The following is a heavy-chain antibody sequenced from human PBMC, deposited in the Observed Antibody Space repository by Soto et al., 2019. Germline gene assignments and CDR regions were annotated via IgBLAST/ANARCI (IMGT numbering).Heavy chain of an antibody. D-gene: IGHD2-15*01. CDR2: IYYSGST. CDR3: ATMGTPATGLYFFDY. J-gene: IGHJ4*02. Sequence: SETLSLTCTVSGGSISSYYWSWIRQPPGKGLEWIGYIYYSGSTHYSTSLKSRVTISVDTSKSQFSLNLSFVTAADTSVYYCATMGTPATGLYFFDYWGQGSLVTVSS. V-gene: IGHV4-59*08. CDR1: GGSISSYY.